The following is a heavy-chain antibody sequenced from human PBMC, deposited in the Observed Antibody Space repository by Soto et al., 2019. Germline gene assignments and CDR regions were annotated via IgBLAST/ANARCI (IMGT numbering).Heavy chain of an antibody. J-gene: IGHJ6*02. CDR1: GFPFSSYT. V-gene: IGHV3-33*08. D-gene: IGHD2-2*01. Sequence: GGSLRLSCTASGFPFSSYTMHWLRRAPGKGLEWVAVLWRDGSSHIYYADSVKGRFTISRDNAENSLYLQMNSLRADDTAVYLRARGISDYSVVVPSALDVWGQGTTVTVSS. CDR3: ARGISDYSVVVPSALDV. CDR2: LWRDGSSHI.